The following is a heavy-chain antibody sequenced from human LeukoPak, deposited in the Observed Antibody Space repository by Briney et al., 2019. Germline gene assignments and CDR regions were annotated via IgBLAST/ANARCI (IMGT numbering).Heavy chain of an antibody. D-gene: IGHD6-13*01. CDR2: ISAYNGNT. V-gene: IGHV1-18*01. Sequence: GASVKVSCKASGYTFTSYGISWVRQAPGQGLEWMGWISAYNGNTNYAQKLQGRVTMTTDTSTSTAYMELRSLRSDDTAVYYCARGPKLVGLSSWYEEGWFDPWGQGTLVTVSS. CDR1: GYTFTSYG. CDR3: ARGPKLVGLSSWYEEGWFDP. J-gene: IGHJ5*02.